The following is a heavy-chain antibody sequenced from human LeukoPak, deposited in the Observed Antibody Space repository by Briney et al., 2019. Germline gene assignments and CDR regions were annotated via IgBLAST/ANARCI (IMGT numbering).Heavy chain of an antibody. J-gene: IGHJ5*02. V-gene: IGHV4-59*08. CDR1: GGSFSGYY. Sequence: PSETLSLTCAVYGGSFSGYYWSWIRQPPGKGLEWIGYIYYSGSTNYNPSLRSRVTISVDTSKNQFSLKLSSVTAADTAVYYCARLIAVAGTGWFDPWGQGTLVTVSS. CDR2: IYYSGST. CDR3: ARLIAVAGTGWFDP. D-gene: IGHD6-19*01.